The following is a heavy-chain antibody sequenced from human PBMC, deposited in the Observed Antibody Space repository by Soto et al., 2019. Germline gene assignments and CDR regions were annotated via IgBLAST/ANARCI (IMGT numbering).Heavy chain of an antibody. D-gene: IGHD4-17*01. Sequence: QVQLVESGGGLVKPGGFLRLSCAASGFTFSDYYMSWIRQAPGKGLEWVSYISSSSSYTNYADSVKGRFTISRDNAKNSLYLQMNRLRAEDTAVYYCARDRNDYGDYYYYYGMDVWGQGTTVTVSS. CDR2: ISSSSSYT. CDR3: ARDRNDYGDYYYYYGMDV. CDR1: GFTFSDYY. J-gene: IGHJ6*02. V-gene: IGHV3-11*06.